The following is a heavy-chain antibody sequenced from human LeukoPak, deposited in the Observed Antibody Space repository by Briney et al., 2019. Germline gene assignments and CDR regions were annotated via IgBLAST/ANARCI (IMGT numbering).Heavy chain of an antibody. J-gene: IGHJ4*02. CDR1: GYTFTSYY. V-gene: IGHV1-46*01. CDR3: ATAVGYGYYDSSGPEDY. Sequence: ASVKVSCKASGYTFTSYYMHWVRQAPGQGLEWMGIINPSGGSTSYAQKFQGRATMTRDMSTSTVYMELSSLRSEDTGVYYCATAVGYGYYDSSGPEDYWGQGTLVTVSS. D-gene: IGHD3-22*01. CDR2: INPSGGST.